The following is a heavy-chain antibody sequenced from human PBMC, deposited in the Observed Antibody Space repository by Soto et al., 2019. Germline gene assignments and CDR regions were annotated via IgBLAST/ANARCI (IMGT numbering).Heavy chain of an antibody. CDR2: IWHDGSKK. CDR3: ASQAFDY. V-gene: IGHV3-33*08. J-gene: IGHJ4*02. Sequence: GGSLRLSCAAFGLTVSGKKYMAWVRQAPGKGLEWLAFIWHDGSKKYYADSLKGRFTISRDNSKNTMYLQMSSPTVEDTAVYYCASQAFDYWGQGTLVTVSS. CDR1: GLTVSGKKY.